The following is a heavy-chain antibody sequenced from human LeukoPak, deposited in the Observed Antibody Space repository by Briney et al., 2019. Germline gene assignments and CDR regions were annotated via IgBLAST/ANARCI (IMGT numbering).Heavy chain of an antibody. CDR3: ARRRDQEDYFDY. CDR2: VYYSGTT. J-gene: IGHJ4*02. Sequence: PSETLSLTCTVSGGSISSRSYYWDWIRQPPGKGLEWIGTVYYSGTTYYNPSLKSRVTISIDSSKNQFSLKVRSVTAADTAVYSCARRRDQEDYFDYWGQGTLVTVPS. V-gene: IGHV4-39*01. CDR1: GGSISSRSYY.